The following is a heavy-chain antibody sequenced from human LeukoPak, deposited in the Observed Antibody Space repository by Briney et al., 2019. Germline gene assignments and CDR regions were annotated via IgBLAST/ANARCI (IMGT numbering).Heavy chain of an antibody. D-gene: IGHD2-2*01. V-gene: IGHV3-30*02. J-gene: IGHJ4*02. CDR1: GFTFSNYG. Sequence: GGSLRLSCAASGFTFSNYGMHWVRQAPGKGLEWVAFVRYDETTKFYADSVKGRFTISRDNSKTTLYLQMNSLRAEDTAVYYCAKDVPTAYFDYWGQGTLVTVSS. CDR2: VRYDETTK. CDR3: AKDVPTAYFDY.